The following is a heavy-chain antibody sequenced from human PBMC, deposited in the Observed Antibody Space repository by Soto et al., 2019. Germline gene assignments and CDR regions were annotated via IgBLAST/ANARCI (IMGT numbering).Heavy chain of an antibody. CDR3: ARMSVVGYFDY. Sequence: PSETLSLTCAVYGGSFSGYYWSWIRQPPGKGLEWIGEINHSGSTNYNPSLKSRVTISVDTSKNQFSLKLSSVTAADTAVYSCARMSVVGYFDYWGRGSLVTVSS. J-gene: IGHJ4*02. D-gene: IGHD3-22*01. CDR2: INHSGST. V-gene: IGHV4-34*01. CDR1: GGSFSGYY.